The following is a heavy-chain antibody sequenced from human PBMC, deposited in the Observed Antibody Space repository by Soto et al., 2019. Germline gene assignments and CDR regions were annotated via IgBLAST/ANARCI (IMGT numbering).Heavy chain of an antibody. CDR3: AADDSRGYLVGH. CDR2: ISYDGSNK. CDR1: GFTFSSYA. J-gene: IGHJ1*01. D-gene: IGHD3-22*01. Sequence: QVQLVESGGGVVQPGRSLRLSCAASGFTFSSYAMHWVRQAPGKGLEWVAVISYDGSNKYYADSVKGRFTISRDNSKKTLYIQMNSLRAEDTGVYYCAADDSRGYLVGHWGQGSLVTVSS. V-gene: IGHV3-30*14.